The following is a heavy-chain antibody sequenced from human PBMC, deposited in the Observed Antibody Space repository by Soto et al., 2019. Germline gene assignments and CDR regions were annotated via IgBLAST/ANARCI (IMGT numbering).Heavy chain of an antibody. CDR3: ATDQTREGTYDGNSLDY. CDR1: GGTFSNHA. J-gene: IGHJ4*02. CDR2: IIPIFGTT. D-gene: IGHD5-12*01. Sequence: QVQVVQSGAEVKRPGSSVKVSCTASGGTFSNHAINWVRQAPGQGLEWMGVIIPIFGTTDYAKEFQGRVSFTADESTTTAYMELSSLRSEDTAMYYCATDQTREGTYDGNSLDYWGQGTLLTVSS. V-gene: IGHV1-69*12.